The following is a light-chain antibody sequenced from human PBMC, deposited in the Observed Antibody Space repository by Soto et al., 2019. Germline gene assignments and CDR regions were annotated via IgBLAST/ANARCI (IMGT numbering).Light chain of an antibody. J-gene: IGLJ2*01. V-gene: IGLV4-69*01. Sequence: QSVLTQSPSASASLGASVKLTCTLSGGHSTYAIAWHQQQPGKGPRYLMRLNSDGSHNKGDGIPDRFSGSISGAERYLTISSLHSEDEADYYCQTWASGIVVFGGGTKLTVL. CDR3: QTWASGIVV. CDR2: LNSDGSH. CDR1: GGHSTYA.